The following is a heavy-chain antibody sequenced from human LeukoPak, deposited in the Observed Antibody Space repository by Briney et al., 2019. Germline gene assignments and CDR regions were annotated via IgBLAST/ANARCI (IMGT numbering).Heavy chain of an antibody. CDR2: ISRDGTST. V-gene: IGHV3-74*01. CDR1: GFTFSSSG. CDR3: ARGWYGPDS. J-gene: IGHJ5*01. D-gene: IGHD2-15*01. Sequence: GRSLRLSCAASGFTFSSSGMHWVRQAPGKGLEWVSGISRDGTSTNYADAVKGRFTISRDNAKNTLYLQMNSLRVEDTAVYSCARGWYGPDSCGQGTLVTVSS.